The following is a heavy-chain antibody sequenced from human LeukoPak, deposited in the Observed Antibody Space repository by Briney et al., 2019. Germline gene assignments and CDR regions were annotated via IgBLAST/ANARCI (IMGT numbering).Heavy chain of an antibody. CDR2: IYWDDDK. CDR3: AHRRSGERYFHY. CDR1: GFSLSTSGVG. D-gene: IGHD4-17*01. Sequence: SGPTLVNPTQTLTLTCTFSGFSLSTSGVGVSWIRQPPGKTLEWLALIYWDDDKSYSPSLKSRLTITKDTSKNQVVLTMTNMDLVDTATYYCAHRRSGERYFHYWGQGTLVTVSS. V-gene: IGHV2-5*02. J-gene: IGHJ4*02.